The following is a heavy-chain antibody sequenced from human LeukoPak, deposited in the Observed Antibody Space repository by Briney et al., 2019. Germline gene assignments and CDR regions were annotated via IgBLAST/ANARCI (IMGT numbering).Heavy chain of an antibody. D-gene: IGHD2-21*01. Sequence: GRSLRLSCAASGFTFSTYFMHWVRQAPGKGLEWVADIASDGSHTFYVESVKGRFTISRDNSKNTLYLQVNSLRAEDTAVYFCARERQDTILHSGAFDIWGQGTMVTISS. CDR3: ARERQDTILHSGAFDI. J-gene: IGHJ3*02. CDR1: GFTFSTYF. CDR2: IASDGSHT. V-gene: IGHV3-30-3*01.